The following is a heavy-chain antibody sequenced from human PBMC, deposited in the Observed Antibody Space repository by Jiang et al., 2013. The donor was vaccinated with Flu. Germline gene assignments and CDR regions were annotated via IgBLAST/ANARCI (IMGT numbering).Heavy chain of an antibody. V-gene: IGHV1-46*01. Sequence: SGAEVKKPGASVKVSCKASGYTFTSYYMHWVRQAPGQGLEWMGIINPSGGSTSYAQKFQGRVTMTRDTSTSTVYMELSSLRSEDTAVYYCARAGDNRPYYYYGMDVWGQGTTVTVSS. D-gene: IGHD1-1*01. CDR1: GYTFTSYY. J-gene: IGHJ6*02. CDR2: INPSGGST. CDR3: ARAGDNRPYYYYGMDV.